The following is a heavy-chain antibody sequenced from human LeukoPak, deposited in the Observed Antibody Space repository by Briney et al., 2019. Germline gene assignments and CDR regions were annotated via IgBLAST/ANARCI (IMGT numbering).Heavy chain of an antibody. Sequence: PSETLSLTCAVYGGSFSGYYWSWIRQPPGKGLEWIGEINHSGSTNYNPSLKSRVTISVDTSKNQFSLKLSSVTAADTAVYYCARYYYDSSGYRPQSDYWGQGTLVTVSS. J-gene: IGHJ4*02. V-gene: IGHV4-34*01. CDR1: GGSFSGYY. CDR2: INHSGST. CDR3: ARYYYDSSGYRPQSDY. D-gene: IGHD3-22*01.